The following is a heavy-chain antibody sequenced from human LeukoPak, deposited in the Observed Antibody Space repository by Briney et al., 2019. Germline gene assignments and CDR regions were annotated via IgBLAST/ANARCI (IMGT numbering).Heavy chain of an antibody. D-gene: IGHD3-10*01. CDR3: AKDMAAYYYASGNIDY. CDR1: GFTFSSYS. J-gene: IGHJ4*02. V-gene: IGHV3-21*04. Sequence: GGSLRLSCAASGFTFSSYSMNWVRQAPGKGLEWVSSISSSSSYIYYADSVKGRFTISRDNAKNSLYLQMNSLRAEDTALYYCAKDMAAYYYASGNIDYWGQGTLVTVSS. CDR2: ISSSSSYI.